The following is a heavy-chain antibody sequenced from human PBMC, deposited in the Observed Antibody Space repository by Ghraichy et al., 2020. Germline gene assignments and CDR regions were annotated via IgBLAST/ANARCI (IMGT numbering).Heavy chain of an antibody. CDR1: GFNFNAYT. CDR3: ARDRSAGGGEESFDY. V-gene: IGHV3-48*02. Sequence: GESLNLSCGASGFNFNAYTMNWVRQAPGKGLEWLSYISNSGTSIDYADSVRGRFTISRDNAKSSLYLQMNNLRDDDTALYYCARDRSAGGGEESFDYWGQRPLVTVSS. D-gene: IGHD2-15*01. J-gene: IGHJ4*02. CDR2: ISNSGTSI.